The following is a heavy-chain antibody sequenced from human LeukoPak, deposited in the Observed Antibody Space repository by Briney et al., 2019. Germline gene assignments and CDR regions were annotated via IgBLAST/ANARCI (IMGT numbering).Heavy chain of an antibody. CDR2: ISGSDSGT. CDR3: AKDTSIGRYCTNGVCSPFDY. D-gene: IGHD2-8*01. CDR1: GFTFSTYA. J-gene: IGHJ4*02. V-gene: IGHV3-23*01. Sequence: GGSLRLSCAASGFTFSTYAMSWVRQAPWKGLEWVSAISGSDSGTYHADSVKGRFTISRDNSRSTLYLQMNSLRAEDTALYYCAKDTSIGRYCTNGVCSPFDYWGQGTLVTVSS.